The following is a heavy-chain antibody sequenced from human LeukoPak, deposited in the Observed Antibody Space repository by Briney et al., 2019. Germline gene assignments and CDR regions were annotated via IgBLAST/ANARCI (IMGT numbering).Heavy chain of an antibody. D-gene: IGHD3-10*01. CDR1: GGSISSYY. CDR2: IYYSGST. V-gene: IGHV4-59*01. J-gene: IGHJ4*02. CDR3: ARGSLWFRELLPYHFDY. Sequence: KPSETLSLTCTVSGGSISSYYWSWIRQPPGKGLEWIGCIYYSGSTNYNPSLKSRVTISVDTSKNQFSLKLSSVTAADTAVYYCARGSLWFRELLPYHFDYWGQGTLVTVSS.